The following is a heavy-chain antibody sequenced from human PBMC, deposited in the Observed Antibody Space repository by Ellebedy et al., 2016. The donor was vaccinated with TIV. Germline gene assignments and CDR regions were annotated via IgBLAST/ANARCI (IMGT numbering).Heavy chain of an antibody. CDR2: INHSGST. J-gene: IGHJ3*02. V-gene: IGHV4-34*01. CDR1: GGSFSGYY. D-gene: IGHD1-26*01. CDR3: ARGESKPGIVFDI. Sequence: SETLSLXXAVYGGSFSGYYWSWIRQPPGKGLEWIGEINHSGSTNYNPSLKSRVTISVDKSKNQFSLKLSSVTAADTAVYYCARGESKPGIVFDIWGQGTMVTVSS.